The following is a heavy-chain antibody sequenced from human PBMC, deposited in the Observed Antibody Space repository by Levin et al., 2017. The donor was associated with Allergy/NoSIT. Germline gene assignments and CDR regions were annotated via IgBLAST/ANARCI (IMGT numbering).Heavy chain of an antibody. CDR1: GGSFSGYY. J-gene: IGHJ2*01. CDR2: INHSGST. Sequence: SSETLSLTCAVYGGSFSGYYWSWIRQPPGKGLEWIGEINHSGSTNYNPSLKSRVTISVDTSKNQFSLKLSSVTAADTAVYYCARGYGARRSYWYFDLWGRGTLVTVSS. CDR3: ARGYGARRSYWYFDL. D-gene: IGHD4-17*01. V-gene: IGHV4-34*01.